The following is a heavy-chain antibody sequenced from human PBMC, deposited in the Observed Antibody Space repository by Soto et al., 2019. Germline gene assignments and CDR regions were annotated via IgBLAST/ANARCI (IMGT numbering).Heavy chain of an antibody. D-gene: IGHD2-15*01. CDR1: GGSFSTYY. Sequence: SETLSLTCAVYGGSFSTYYWSWIRQPPGKGLEWIGEINHSGSTNYNPSLKSQVTISVDTSKNQFSLKLTSMTAADTAVYYCARAVVVASTWFDPWGQGTLVTVSS. CDR2: INHSGST. V-gene: IGHV4-34*01. CDR3: ARAVVVASTWFDP. J-gene: IGHJ5*02.